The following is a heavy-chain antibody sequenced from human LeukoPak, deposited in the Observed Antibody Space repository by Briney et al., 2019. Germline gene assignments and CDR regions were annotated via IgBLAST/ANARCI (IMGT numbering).Heavy chain of an antibody. J-gene: IGHJ4*02. CDR3: AKACSGGTTCFYGDF. Sequence: GGSLRLSCVASGFTFSTQGMHWVRQAPGKGLECVALISNDGSNAYYGDSVKGRSTISRDNSKNTVYLQMDGLRSDDTAVYFCAKACSGGTTCFYGDFWDRGTLVSVSS. V-gene: IGHV3-30*18. CDR1: GFTFSTQG. CDR2: ISNDGSNA. D-gene: IGHD2-15*01.